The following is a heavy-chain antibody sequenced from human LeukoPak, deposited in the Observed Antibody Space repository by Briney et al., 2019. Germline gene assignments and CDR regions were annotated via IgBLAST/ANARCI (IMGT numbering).Heavy chain of an antibody. CDR3: ARHFYKRFDP. J-gene: IGHJ5*02. V-gene: IGHV4-61*05. CDR1: GYSISSSSYY. Sequence: SETLSLTCTVSGYSISSSSYYWSWIRQPPGKGLEWIGYIYYSGSTNYNPSLKSRVTISVDTSKNQFSLKLSSVTAADTAVYYCARHFYKRFDPWGQGTLVTVSS. D-gene: IGHD3-3*02. CDR2: IYYSGST.